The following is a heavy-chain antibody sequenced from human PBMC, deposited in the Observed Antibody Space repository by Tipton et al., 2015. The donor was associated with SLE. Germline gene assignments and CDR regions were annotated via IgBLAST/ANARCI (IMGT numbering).Heavy chain of an antibody. CDR3: ARGDPQGLEPFDY. V-gene: IGHV4-59*01. Sequence: TLSLTCTVSGGSISLYYWSWIRQPPGKGLEWIGYMYYSGSTTYNPSLKRRVTISVDTSKNQFSLKLSSVTAADTAVYYCARGDPQGLEPFDYWGQGTLVTVSS. CDR1: GGSISLYY. D-gene: IGHD1-1*01. CDR2: MYYSGST. J-gene: IGHJ4*02.